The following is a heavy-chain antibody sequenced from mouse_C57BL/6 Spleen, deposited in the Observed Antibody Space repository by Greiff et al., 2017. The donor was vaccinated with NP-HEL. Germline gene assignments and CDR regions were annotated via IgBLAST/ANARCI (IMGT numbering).Heavy chain of an antibody. D-gene: IGHD1-1*01. CDR1: GYAFSSSW. Sequence: VKVVESGPELVKPGASVKISCKASGYAFSSSWMNWVKQRPGKGLEWIGRIYPGDGDTNYNGKFKGKATLTADKSSSTAYMQLSSLTSEDSAVYFCASLRDPIYYNYFDYWGQGTTLTVSS. V-gene: IGHV1-82*01. CDR2: IYPGDGDT. J-gene: IGHJ2*01. CDR3: ASLRDPIYYNYFDY.